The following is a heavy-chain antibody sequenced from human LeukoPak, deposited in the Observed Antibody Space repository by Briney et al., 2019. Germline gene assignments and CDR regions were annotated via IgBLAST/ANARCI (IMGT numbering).Heavy chain of an antibody. V-gene: IGHV3-21*01. D-gene: IGHD3-10*01. J-gene: IGHJ4*02. CDR2: ISSSSSSYI. CDR3: ARDPGITMVRGVDY. CDR1: GFTFSSYS. Sequence: GGSLRLSCAASGFTFSSYSMNWVRQAPGKGLEWVSSISSSSSSYIYYADSVKGRFTISRDNAKNSLYLQMNSLRAEDTAVYYCARDPGITMVRGVDYWGQGTLVTVSS.